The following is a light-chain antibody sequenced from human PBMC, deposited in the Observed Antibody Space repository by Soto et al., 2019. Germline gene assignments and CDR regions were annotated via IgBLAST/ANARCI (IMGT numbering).Light chain of an antibody. CDR3: SSYTSSSTLV. Sequence: QSALTQPASVSGSPGQSITISCTGTSSDAGGYNSVSWYQQHPGKAPKLMIYDVSNRPSGVSNRFSGSKSGNTASLTISGLQAEDEADYYCSSYTSSSTLVFGTGTKLTVL. J-gene: IGLJ1*01. CDR1: SSDAGGYNS. V-gene: IGLV2-14*01. CDR2: DVS.